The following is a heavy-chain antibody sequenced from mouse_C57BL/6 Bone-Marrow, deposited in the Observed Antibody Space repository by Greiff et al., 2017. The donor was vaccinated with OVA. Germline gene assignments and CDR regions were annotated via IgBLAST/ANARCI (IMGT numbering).Heavy chain of an antibody. J-gene: IGHJ3*01. V-gene: IGHV1-5*01. CDR1: GYTFTSYW. CDR2: IYPGNSYT. CDR3: TRQIGGFAY. Sequence: EVQLQQSGAVLARPGASVKLSCKTSGYTFTSYWMHWVKQRPGQGLEWIGAIYPGNSYTSYNQKLKGKATLTAVTSTSTAYMELSSLPYEDSAVYYGTRQIGGFAYWGQGTLVTVSA.